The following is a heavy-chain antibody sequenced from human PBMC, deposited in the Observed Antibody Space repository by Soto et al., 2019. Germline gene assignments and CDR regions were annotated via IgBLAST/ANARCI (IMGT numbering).Heavy chain of an antibody. Sequence: QVQLQQWGAGLLKPSETLSLTWAVYGGSFGGYYWGWIRQPPGKGLEWIGEINHSGRTNYNPSLKSRVTISVDTSKNQFSLKLSSVTAADTAVYYCVSMVRGVIHWFDPWGQGTLVTVSS. CDR3: VSMVRGVIHWFDP. V-gene: IGHV4-34*01. CDR2: INHSGRT. CDR1: GGSFGGYY. D-gene: IGHD3-10*01. J-gene: IGHJ5*02.